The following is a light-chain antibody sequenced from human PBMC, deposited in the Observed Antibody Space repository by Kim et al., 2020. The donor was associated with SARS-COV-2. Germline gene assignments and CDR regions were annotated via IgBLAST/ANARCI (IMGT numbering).Light chain of an antibody. Sequence: EIVLTQSPGTLSLSPGERATLSCRASQSVSSSYLAWYQQKPGQAPRLLIYGASSRANGLPDRFSGSGSGTDFTLTISRLEPEDFAVYYCQQYGSSQTWTFGQGTKVDIK. CDR3: QQYGSSQTWT. J-gene: IGKJ1*01. CDR2: GAS. CDR1: QSVSSSY. V-gene: IGKV3-20*01.